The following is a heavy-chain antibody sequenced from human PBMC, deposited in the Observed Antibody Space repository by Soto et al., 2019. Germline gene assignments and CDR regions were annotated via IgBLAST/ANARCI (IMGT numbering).Heavy chain of an antibody. J-gene: IGHJ4*02. CDR1: EFSFDDYA. V-gene: IGHV3-23*01. CDR3: AKASVWYPYFDS. D-gene: IGHD6-13*01. Sequence: EAQLLESGGDLVQPGGSLRLSCAASEFSFDDYAMSWVRQAPGKGLEWVSSITFTGVSTYYADSVKGRFTISRDNSKDRLYLQMNSLRAEDTAIYYCAKASVWYPYFDSWGQGTLVTVSS. CDR2: ITFTGVST.